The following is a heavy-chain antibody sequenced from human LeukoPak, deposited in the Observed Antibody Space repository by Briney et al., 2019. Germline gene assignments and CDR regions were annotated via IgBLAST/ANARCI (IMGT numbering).Heavy chain of an antibody. CDR3: ASMLQWLDY. J-gene: IGHJ4*02. V-gene: IGHV1-2*02. CDR2: INPNSGGT. CDR1: GYTVTGYY. D-gene: IGHD6-19*01. Sequence: ASGKVSCKASGYTVTGYYMHWVRQASGHGLEWVGWINPNSGGTNYAQKFQGRVAMPRDTSISTAYMELSRLRSDDTAVYYCASMLQWLDYWGQGTLVTVSS.